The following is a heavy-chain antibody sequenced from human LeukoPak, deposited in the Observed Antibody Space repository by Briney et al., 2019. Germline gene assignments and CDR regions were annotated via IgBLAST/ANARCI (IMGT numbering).Heavy chain of an antibody. Sequence: GGSLRLSCVASGFVFRSYGMNWVRQAPGKGLEWVSGIYTNGRDTLYADSVKGRFTISRDNSKNTLYLQMHSLRVEDTAVYYCAHLVWEYVGGLDVWGQGTTVTVSS. CDR2: IYTNGRDT. CDR1: GFVFRSYG. V-gene: IGHV3-23*05. J-gene: IGHJ6*02. D-gene: IGHD1-26*01. CDR3: AHLVWEYVGGLDV.